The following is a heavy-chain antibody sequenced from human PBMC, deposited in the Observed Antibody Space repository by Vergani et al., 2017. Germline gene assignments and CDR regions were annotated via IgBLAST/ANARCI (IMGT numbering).Heavy chain of an antibody. CDR2: INSDGSST. V-gene: IGHV3-74*01. D-gene: IGHD2-2*01. CDR1: GFTFSSYW. J-gene: IGHJ4*02. Sequence: EVQLVESGGGLVQPGGSLRLSCAASGFTFSSYWMHWVRQAPGKGLVWVSRINSDGSSTSYADSVKGRFTISRNNAKNTLYLQMNSLRGEDTAVYYCAREAPGLCSSTSCSVYWGQGTLVTVSS. CDR3: AREAPGLCSSTSCSVY.